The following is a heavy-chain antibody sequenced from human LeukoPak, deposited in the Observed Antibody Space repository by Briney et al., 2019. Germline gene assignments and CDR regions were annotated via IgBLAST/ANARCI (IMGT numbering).Heavy chain of an antibody. J-gene: IGHJ4*02. D-gene: IGHD6-13*01. CDR2: IYYGGST. CDR1: GDSISSYY. CDR3: ARNKLARPFDY. Sequence: SETLSLTCTVSGDSISSYYCSWIRQPPGKGLEWIGYIYYGGSTNYNPSLKSRVTISLDTSKNQFSLKLSSVTAADTAVYYCARNKLARPFDYWGQGTLVTVSS. V-gene: IGHV4-59*01.